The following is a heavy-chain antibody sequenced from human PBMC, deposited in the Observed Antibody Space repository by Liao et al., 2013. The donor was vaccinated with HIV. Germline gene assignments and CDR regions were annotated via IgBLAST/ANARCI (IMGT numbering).Heavy chain of an antibody. CDR2: VHHSGNA. CDR3: ARGRETFRGFDS. Sequence: QVRLQESGPGQVKVSETLSLTCDVSNYSIGSGYYWGWIRQSPGQGPEWIGTVHHSGNAYYNPSLRSRITLSVDMSKNQFSLKLSSVTAADTAVYYCARGRETFRGFDSWGQGTLVTVSS. V-gene: IGHV4-38-2*01. D-gene: IGHD3-10*01. J-gene: IGHJ4*02. CDR1: NYSIGSGYY.